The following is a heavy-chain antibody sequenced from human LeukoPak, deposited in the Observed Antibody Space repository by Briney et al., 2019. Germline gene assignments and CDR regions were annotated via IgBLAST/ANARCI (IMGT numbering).Heavy chain of an antibody. CDR3: AREVAGTGYFQV. CDR2: VYYSGTT. D-gene: IGHD6-19*01. V-gene: IGHV4-59*01. J-gene: IGHJ1*01. CDR1: DGSISRYY. Sequence: SETLSLTCTVSDGSISRYYWNWIRQPPGKALEWIGYVYYSGTTNYNPSLKSRVTISVDSSQNQFSLKLTSVTAADTAVYYCAREVAGTGYFQVWGLGTPVTVSS.